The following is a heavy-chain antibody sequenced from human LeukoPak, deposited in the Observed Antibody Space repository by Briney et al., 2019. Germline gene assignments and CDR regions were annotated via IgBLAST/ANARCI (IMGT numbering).Heavy chain of an antibody. CDR2: IKEDGSEK. CDR3: ARAGRKSRGVDLVRKKETGYYYYMDV. Sequence: GGSLRLSCAASGFMFSSYWMSWVRQAPGKGLEWVADIKEDGSEKYYVDSVKGRFTISRDNAKNSLYRQMNSLRAEDTAVYYCARAGRKSRGVDLVRKKETGYYYYMDVWGKGTTVTVSS. J-gene: IGHJ6*03. V-gene: IGHV3-7*01. CDR1: GFMFSSYW. D-gene: IGHD3-10*02.